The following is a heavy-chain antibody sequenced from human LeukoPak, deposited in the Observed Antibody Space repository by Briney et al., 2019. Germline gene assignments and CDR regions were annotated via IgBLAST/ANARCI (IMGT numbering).Heavy chain of an antibody. CDR1: GYIFTTYY. D-gene: IGHD2-2*01. J-gene: IGHJ4*02. CDR2: ISGNNDNP. Sequence: ASVKVSCKASGYIFTTYYISWVRQAPGQGLEWMGWISGNNDNPNYGQKFQGRFTVTTDSSTSTAYMELRNLTFDDTAVYYCARDGTSTDDYWGQGTLVTVSS. V-gene: IGHV1-18*01. CDR3: ARDGTSTDDY.